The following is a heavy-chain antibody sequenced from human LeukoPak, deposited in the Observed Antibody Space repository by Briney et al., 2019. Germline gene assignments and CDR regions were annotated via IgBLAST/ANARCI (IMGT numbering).Heavy chain of an antibody. V-gene: IGHV3-21*01. CDR1: GFTFSSYG. D-gene: IGHD1-1*01. Sequence: GGSLRLSCAASGFTFSSYGMSWVRQAPGKGLEWVSSISSSSSYIYYADSVKGRFTISRDNAKNSLYLQMNSLRAEDTAVYYCARERENGNLASWGQGTLVTVSS. CDR2: ISSSSSYI. J-gene: IGHJ4*02. CDR3: ARERENGNLAS.